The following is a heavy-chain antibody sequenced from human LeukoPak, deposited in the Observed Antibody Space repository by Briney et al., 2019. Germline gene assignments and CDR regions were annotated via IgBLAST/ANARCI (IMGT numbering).Heavy chain of an antibody. CDR1: GYTFTGYY. Sequence: ASVKVSCKASGYTFTGYYMHWVRQAPGQGLEWMGWINPNSGGTNYAQKFQGRVTMTRDTSTSTVYMELSSLRSEDTAVYYCARTIVGASYYFDYWGQGTLVTVSS. CDR2: INPNSGGT. J-gene: IGHJ4*02. D-gene: IGHD1-26*01. V-gene: IGHV1-2*02. CDR3: ARTIVGASYYFDY.